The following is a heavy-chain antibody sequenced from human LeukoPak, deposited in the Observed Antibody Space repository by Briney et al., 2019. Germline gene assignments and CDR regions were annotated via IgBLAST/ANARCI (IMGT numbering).Heavy chain of an antibody. J-gene: IGHJ4*02. CDR3: AKEAAVAGYFDY. D-gene: IGHD6-19*01. Sequence: ASVKVSCKASGYTFTGNYVHWVRQAPGQGLEWMGRINPDSGGTNYAQRFQGRVTMTRDTSISTAYMELGRLRSDDTAVYYCAKEAAVAGYFDYWGQGTLVAVSS. CDR1: GYTFTGNY. V-gene: IGHV1-2*06. CDR2: INPDSGGT.